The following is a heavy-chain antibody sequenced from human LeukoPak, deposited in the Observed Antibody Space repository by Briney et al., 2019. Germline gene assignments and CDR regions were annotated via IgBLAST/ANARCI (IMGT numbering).Heavy chain of an antibody. J-gene: IGHJ3*02. D-gene: IGHD3-3*01. CDR3: ARGDFWSGYRHAFDI. CDR1: GGSFSGYY. Sequence: SEALSLTCAVYGGSFSGYYWSWIRQPAGKGLEWIGRIYTSGSTNYNPSLKSRVTISVDTSKNQFSLKLSSVTAADTAVYYCARGDFWSGYRHAFDIWGQGTMVTVSS. V-gene: IGHV4-59*10. CDR2: IYTSGST.